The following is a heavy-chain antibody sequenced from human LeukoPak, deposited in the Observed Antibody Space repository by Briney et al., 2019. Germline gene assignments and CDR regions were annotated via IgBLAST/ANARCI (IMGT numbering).Heavy chain of an antibody. CDR2: ISDSGGST. Sequence: QPGGSLRLSCEASGFTFSSYAMSWVRQAPRKGLEWVSSISDSGGSTFYADSVKGRFTISRDNSKNTLYLQMNSLRAEDTAIYFCAKRMGDYWGQGTLVTVSS. CDR3: AKRMGDY. V-gene: IGHV3-23*01. J-gene: IGHJ4*02. CDR1: GFTFSSYA. D-gene: IGHD2-8*01.